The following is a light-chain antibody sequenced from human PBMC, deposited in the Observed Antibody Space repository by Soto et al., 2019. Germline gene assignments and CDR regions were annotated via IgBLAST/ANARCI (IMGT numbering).Light chain of an antibody. CDR3: ETWDSNTHVV. CDR1: SGHSSYI. CDR2: LEGSGSY. J-gene: IGLJ2*01. V-gene: IGLV4-60*03. Sequence: QAVVTQSSSASASLGSSVKLTCTLSSGHSSYIIAWHQQQPGKAPRYLMKLEGSGSYNKGSGVPDRFSGSSSGADRYLTISNLKSDDEADYSCETWDSNTHVVFGGGTKVTVL.